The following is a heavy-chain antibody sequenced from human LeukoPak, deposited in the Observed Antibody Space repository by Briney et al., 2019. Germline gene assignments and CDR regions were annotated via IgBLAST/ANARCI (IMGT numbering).Heavy chain of an antibody. CDR3: AKDWPAAMSNFDY. Sequence: GGSLRLSCAASGFTFSNFAMSWVRQAPGKGLDWVSGISGSGGSTYYADSVKGRFTISRDSSKNMLYLQMNSLRAEDTAVYYCAKDWPAAMSNFDYWGQGTLVTVSS. CDR1: GFTFSNFA. CDR2: ISGSGGST. J-gene: IGHJ4*02. D-gene: IGHD2-2*01. V-gene: IGHV3-23*01.